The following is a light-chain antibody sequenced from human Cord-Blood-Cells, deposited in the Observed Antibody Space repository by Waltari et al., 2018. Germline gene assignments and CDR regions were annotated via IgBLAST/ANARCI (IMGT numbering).Light chain of an antibody. CDR3: QQYYSTPLT. V-gene: IGKV4-1*01. CDR1: QSVLSSSNNKNY. Sequence: DIVMTQSPDSLAVSLGEGATIDCKSRQSVLSSSNNKNYLAWYQQNPGQPPKLLIYWASTRESGVPDRFSGSGSGTDFTLTISSLQAEDVAVYYCQQYYSTPLTFGGGTKVEIK. CDR2: WAS. J-gene: IGKJ4*01.